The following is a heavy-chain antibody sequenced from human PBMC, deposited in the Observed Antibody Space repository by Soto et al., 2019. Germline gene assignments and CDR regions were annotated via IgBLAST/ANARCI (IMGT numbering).Heavy chain of an antibody. Sequence: ASVKVSCKASGYTFSSYAIHWVRQAPGQGLEWMGWINAGNGNTKYSQKFQGRVTITRDTSASTAYMELNSLRSEDTAVYYCAREDGSYWSQGTLVTVSS. CDR3: AREDGSY. CDR2: INAGNGNT. D-gene: IGHD3-16*01. J-gene: IGHJ4*02. CDR1: GYTFSSYA. V-gene: IGHV1-3*01.